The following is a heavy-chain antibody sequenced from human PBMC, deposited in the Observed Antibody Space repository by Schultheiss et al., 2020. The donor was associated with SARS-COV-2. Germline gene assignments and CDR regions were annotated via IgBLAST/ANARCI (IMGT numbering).Heavy chain of an antibody. D-gene: IGHD1-26*01. CDR1: GYTFTTYD. Sequence: GESLKISCKASGYTFTTYDINWVRQATGQGLEWMGWMNPNNGDTDYAQKFQGRVIMTRNTSINTAYMELSGLRSDDTAVYYCATGFLRVGADWGQGTLVTVSS. CDR3: ATGFLRVGAD. V-gene: IGHV1-8*01. J-gene: IGHJ4*02. CDR2: MNPNNGDT.